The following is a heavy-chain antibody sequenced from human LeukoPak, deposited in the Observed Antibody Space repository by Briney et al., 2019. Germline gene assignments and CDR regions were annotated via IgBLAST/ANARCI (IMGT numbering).Heavy chain of an antibody. J-gene: IGHJ4*02. CDR3: ASAVGAGYYFDY. Sequence: GSLRLSCAASGFTFDDYGMSWVRQAPGKGLEWVSGINWSGSRTGYADSVKGRFTISRDNAKNSLYLQMNSLRAEDTAFYYCASAVGAGYYFDYWGQGTLVTVPS. CDR1: GFTFDDYG. CDR2: INWSGSRT. D-gene: IGHD1-26*01. V-gene: IGHV3-20*04.